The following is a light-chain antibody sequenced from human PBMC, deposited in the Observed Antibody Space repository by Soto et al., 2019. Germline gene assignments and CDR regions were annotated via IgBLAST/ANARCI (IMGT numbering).Light chain of an antibody. V-gene: IGKV3-11*01. J-gene: IGKJ1*01. Sequence: EIVLTQSPATLSLSPGQRATLSCRASQSIGLSLAWYQHKPGQAPRLLIYDASTRASGIPARFSGSGSGTDFTLTISSLEPEDFAVYYCQQRTNWPPWTFDQGTKVEIK. CDR3: QQRTNWPPWT. CDR1: QSIGLS. CDR2: DAS.